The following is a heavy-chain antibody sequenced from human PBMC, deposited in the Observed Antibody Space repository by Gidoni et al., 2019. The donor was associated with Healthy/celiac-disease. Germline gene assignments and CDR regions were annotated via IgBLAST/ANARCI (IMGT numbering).Heavy chain of an antibody. D-gene: IGHD7-27*01. V-gene: IGHV3-48*02. CDR3: ARDGDNWGSSPTFDY. CDR1: GFTFSSYS. CDR2: ISSSSSTI. J-gene: IGHJ4*02. Sequence: EVQLVESGGGLVQPGGSLRLSCAASGFTFSSYSMNWFRQPPGKGREWVSCISSSSSTIYYADSVKGRFTISRDNAQNSLYLQMNSLRDEDTAVYYCARDGDNWGSSPTFDYWGQGTLVTVSS.